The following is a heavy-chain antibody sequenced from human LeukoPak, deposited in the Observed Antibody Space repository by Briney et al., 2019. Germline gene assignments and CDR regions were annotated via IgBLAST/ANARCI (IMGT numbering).Heavy chain of an antibody. V-gene: IGHV1-69*05. J-gene: IGHJ4*02. CDR1: GGTFSSYA. Sequence: GGSLRLSCAASGGTFSSYAISWVRQAPGQGLEWMGGIIPIFGTANYAQKFQGRVTITTDESTSTAYMELSSLRSEDTAVYYCARDRQGELDYWGQGTLVTVSS. CDR3: ARDRQGELDY. D-gene: IGHD1-26*01. CDR2: IIPIFGTA.